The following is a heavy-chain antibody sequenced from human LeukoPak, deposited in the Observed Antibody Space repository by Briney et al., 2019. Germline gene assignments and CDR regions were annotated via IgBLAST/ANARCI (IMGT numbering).Heavy chain of an antibody. CDR3: ARVQRPVQRQGWFDP. CDR1: GGSVSSGDYY. Sequence: SETLSLTCTVSGGSVSSGDYYWSWIRQPAGKGLEWIGSIYYSGSTYYNPSLKSRVTISVDTSKNQFSLKLSSVTAADTAVYYCARVQRPVQRQGWFDPWGQGTLVTVS. D-gene: IGHD6-25*01. J-gene: IGHJ5*02. V-gene: IGHV4-39*07. CDR2: IYYSGST.